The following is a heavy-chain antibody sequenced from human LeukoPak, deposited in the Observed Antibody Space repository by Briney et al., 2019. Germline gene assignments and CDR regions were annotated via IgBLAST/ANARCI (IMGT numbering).Heavy chain of an antibody. CDR1: GGTFSSYA. D-gene: IGHD3-9*01. J-gene: IGHJ4*02. Sequence: SVKVSCKASGGTFSSYAISWVRQAPGQGLEWMGGIIPIFGTANYAQKFQGRVTITADESTSTAYMGLSSLRSEDTAVYYCARGSVGWERLRYFSLDYWGQGTLVTVSS. V-gene: IGHV1-69*13. CDR2: IIPIFGTA. CDR3: ARGSVGWERLRYFSLDY.